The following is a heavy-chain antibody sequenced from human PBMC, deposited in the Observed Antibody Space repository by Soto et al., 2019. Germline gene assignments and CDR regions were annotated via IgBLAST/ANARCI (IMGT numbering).Heavy chain of an antibody. CDR2: IIPILGIA. Sequence: QVQLVQSGAEVKKPGSSVKVSCKASGGTFSSYTISWVRQAPGQGLEWMGRIIPILGIANYAQKFQGRVTITADKSTSTAYMELSSLRSEDTAVYYCVDSSGWPGEIEYWGQGTLVTVSS. CDR1: GGTFSSYT. J-gene: IGHJ4*02. D-gene: IGHD3-22*01. CDR3: VDSSGWPGEIEY. V-gene: IGHV1-69*02.